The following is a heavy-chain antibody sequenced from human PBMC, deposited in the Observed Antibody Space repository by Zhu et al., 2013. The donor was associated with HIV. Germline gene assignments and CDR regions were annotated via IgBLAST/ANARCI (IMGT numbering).Heavy chain of an antibody. Sequence: QVQLVQAGIEVKKPGASVKVSCKTSGYTFTSYGITWVRQAPGQGLEWMGWISGYNGNTNYAPKLQGRVTMTTDTSSSTAYMELRSLRSDDTAVYYCARDEKWELPNDAFDIWGQGTMVTVSS. CDR1: GYTFTSYG. V-gene: IGHV1-18*01. CDR2: ISGYNGNT. D-gene: IGHD1-26*01. CDR3: ARDEKWELPNDAFDI. J-gene: IGHJ3*02.